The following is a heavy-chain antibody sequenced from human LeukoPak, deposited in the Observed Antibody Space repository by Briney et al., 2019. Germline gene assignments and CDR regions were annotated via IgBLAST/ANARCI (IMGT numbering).Heavy chain of an antibody. J-gene: IGHJ3*02. V-gene: IGHV1-2*02. CDR1: GYAFTGYY. D-gene: IGHD1-1*01. Sequence: SVKVSCKASGYAFTGYYMHWVRQAPGQGLEWMGWINPNSGGTNYAQKFQGRVTMTRDTSISTAYMVLSGLRSDDTAVYYCASPALDDAFDIWGQGTMVTVSS. CDR2: INPNSGGT. CDR3: ASPALDDAFDI.